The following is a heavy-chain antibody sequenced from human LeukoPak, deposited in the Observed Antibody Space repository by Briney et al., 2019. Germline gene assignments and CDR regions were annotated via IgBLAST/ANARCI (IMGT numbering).Heavy chain of an antibody. D-gene: IGHD1-14*01. CDR2: ISGSGGST. V-gene: IGHV3-23*01. J-gene: IGHJ3*01. Sequence: GGSLRLSCAASGFTFSTYAMSWVRQAPGKGLEGVSSISGSGGSTFYADSVKGRFTISRDNSKNTLYLRMNSLRAEDTAIYYCAKRITVVARDAFDFWGQGTMVTVSS. CDR1: GFTFSTYA. CDR3: AKRITVVARDAFDF.